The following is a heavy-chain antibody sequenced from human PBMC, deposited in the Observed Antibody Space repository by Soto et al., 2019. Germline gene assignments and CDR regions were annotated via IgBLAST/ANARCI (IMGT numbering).Heavy chain of an antibody. CDR1: GFTFSSYA. D-gene: IGHD2-2*01. V-gene: IGHV3-23*01. Sequence: EVQLLESGGGLVQPGGSLRLSCAASGFTFSSYAMSWVRQAPGKGLEWVSAISGSGGSTYYADSVKGRFTISRDNSKNTLYLQMNSLRAEDTAVYYCAKAWCGTSCYLVGIGAFDIWGQGTMVTVSS. J-gene: IGHJ3*02. CDR3: AKAWCGTSCYLVGIGAFDI. CDR2: ISGSGGST.